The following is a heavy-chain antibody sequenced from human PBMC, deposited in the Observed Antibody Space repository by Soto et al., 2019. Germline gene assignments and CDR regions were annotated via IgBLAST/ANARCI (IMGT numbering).Heavy chain of an antibody. D-gene: IGHD3-3*01. V-gene: IGHV1-18*01. Sequence: GSVKVCFNASGYPFTSYGISLVRQAPGQGLEWMGWISAYNGSTNYAQKLQGRVTMTTDTSTSTAYMELRSLRSDDTAVYYCARDRIGPIFGVVSAGPNWFDPWGQGTMVTVSS. CDR1: GYPFTSYG. CDR3: ARDRIGPIFGVVSAGPNWFDP. J-gene: IGHJ5*02. CDR2: ISAYNGST.